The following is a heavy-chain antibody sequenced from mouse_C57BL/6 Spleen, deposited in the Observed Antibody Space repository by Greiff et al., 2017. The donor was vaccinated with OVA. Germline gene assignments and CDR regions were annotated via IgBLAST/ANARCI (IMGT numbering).Heavy chain of an antibody. CDR2: ISSGGSYT. CDR1: GFTFSSYG. CDR3: AREGDYDEDWFAY. D-gene: IGHD2-4*01. J-gene: IGHJ3*01. V-gene: IGHV5-6*01. Sequence: EVNLVESGGDLVKPGGSLKLSCAASGFTFSSYGMSWVRQTPDKRLEWVATISSGGSYTYYPDSVKGRFTISRDNAKNTLYLQMSSLKSEDTAMYYCAREGDYDEDWFAYWGQGTLVTVSA.